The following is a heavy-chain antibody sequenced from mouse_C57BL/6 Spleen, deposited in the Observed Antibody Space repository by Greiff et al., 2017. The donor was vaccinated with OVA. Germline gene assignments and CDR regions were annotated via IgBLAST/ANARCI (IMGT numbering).Heavy chain of an antibody. V-gene: IGHV5-9-1*02. Sequence: DVMLVESGEGLVKPGGSLKLSCAASGFTFSSYAMSWVRQTPEKRLAWVAYISSGGDYIYYADTVKGRFTICRDNARNTLDLQMSSLKSEDTAMYYCTREDPGKGFAYWGQGTLVTVSA. D-gene: IGHD4-1*01. CDR3: TREDPGKGFAY. J-gene: IGHJ3*01. CDR1: GFTFSSYA. CDR2: ISSGGDYI.